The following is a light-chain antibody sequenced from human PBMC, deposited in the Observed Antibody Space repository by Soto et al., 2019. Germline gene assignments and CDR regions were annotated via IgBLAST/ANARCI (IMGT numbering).Light chain of an antibody. CDR3: QQYGSSPPWT. CDR2: GAS. Sequence: EIVLTHSPGTLSLSPWERATLSCRASQSVSSSYLAWYQRKPGQAPRLLIYGASSRATGIPDRFSGSGSGTDFTLTISRLEPEDFAVYYCQQYGSSPPWTFGQGTKVDIK. V-gene: IGKV3-20*01. J-gene: IGKJ1*01. CDR1: QSVSSSY.